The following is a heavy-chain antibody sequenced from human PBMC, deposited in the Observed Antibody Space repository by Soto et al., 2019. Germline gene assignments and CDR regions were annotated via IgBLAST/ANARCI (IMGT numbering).Heavy chain of an antibody. V-gene: IGHV4-39*01. CDR2: IYYHGNT. CDR1: GVPTTSRTYS. J-gene: IGHJ4*01. Sequence: SETLSLTCAVSGVPTTSRTYSWGWIRQPPGKTLEWIGTIYYHGNTYSNPSLKSRVTISVDTSNNQLSLKLRSVTAADTAVYYGARHDGFSSGWIFDYWGHGTLVTVSS. D-gene: IGHD6-25*01. CDR3: ARHDGFSSGWIFDY.